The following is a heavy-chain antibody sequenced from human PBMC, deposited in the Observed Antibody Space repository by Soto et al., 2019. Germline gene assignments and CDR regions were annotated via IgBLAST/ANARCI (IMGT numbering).Heavy chain of an antibody. CDR3: ARAQGYSSSWYNY. CDR2: INHSGST. V-gene: IGHV4-34*01. J-gene: IGHJ4*02. CDR1: GGSFRGYY. D-gene: IGHD6-13*01. Sequence: LSLTCAVYGGSFRGYYWSGIGQPPGEGLEWIGEINHSGSTNYNPSLKSRVTISVDTSKNQFSLKLSSVTAADTAVYYCARAQGYSSSWYNYWGQGTLVPV.